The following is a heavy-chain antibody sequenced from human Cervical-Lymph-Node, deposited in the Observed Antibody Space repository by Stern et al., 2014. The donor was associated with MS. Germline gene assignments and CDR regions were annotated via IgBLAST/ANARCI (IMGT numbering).Heavy chain of an antibody. CDR2: ISYDGSAE. CDR1: GFRLNNYA. D-gene: IGHD3-9*01. V-gene: IGHV3-30-3*01. CDR3: ARERTGYYIHY. J-gene: IGHJ4*02. Sequence: VQLVESGGGVVQPGRSLRLACAASGFRLNNYAMHWVRQAPATGLAWVAFISYDGSAEYYADSVKGRFSISRDRSKSTLYLQMNTLRVEDTAVYYCARERTGYYIHYWGQGTLVTVSS.